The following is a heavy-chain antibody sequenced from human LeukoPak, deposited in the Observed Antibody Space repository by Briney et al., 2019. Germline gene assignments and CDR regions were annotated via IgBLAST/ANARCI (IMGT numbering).Heavy chain of an antibody. CDR2: IIPIFGTA. V-gene: IGHV1-69*13. J-gene: IGHJ6*02. Sequence: ASVKVSCKASGGTFSSYAISWVRQAPGQGLEWMVGIIPIFGTANYAQKFQGRVTITADESTSTAYMELSSLRSEDTAVYYCARERMVTTEFVYYYYYGMDVWGQGTTVTVSS. CDR1: GGTFSSYA. CDR3: ARERMVTTEFVYYYYYGMDV. D-gene: IGHD4-17*01.